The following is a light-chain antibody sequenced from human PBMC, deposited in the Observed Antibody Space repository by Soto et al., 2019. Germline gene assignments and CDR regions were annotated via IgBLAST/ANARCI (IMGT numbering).Light chain of an antibody. J-gene: IGKJ2*01. CDR1: QTIRFY. CDR2: ATS. Sequence: IPMTQSPSSLSASVGDTVTITCRASQTIRFYLNWYQQKPGRTPNLLIFATSSLQSGVPSRFDGSGSGTEFTLTLSSLQPDDFATYYCQQSCSTPHTFGQGTKLELK. CDR3: QQSCSTPHT. V-gene: IGKV1-39*01.